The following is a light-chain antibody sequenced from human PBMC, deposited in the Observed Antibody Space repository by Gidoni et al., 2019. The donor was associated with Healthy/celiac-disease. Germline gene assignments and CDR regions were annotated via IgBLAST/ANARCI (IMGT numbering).Light chain of an antibody. CDR2: DNN. CDR3: GTWDSSLSGGV. Sequence: QAVLTQPPPVSSAPGQKVTISCSGSSSNIGNNYVSWYQQLPGTAPKLLIYDNNKRPSGIPDRFSGSKSGTSATLGITGLQTGDEADYYCGTWDSSLSGGVFGTGTKVTVL. J-gene: IGLJ1*01. V-gene: IGLV1-51*01. CDR1: SSNIGNNY.